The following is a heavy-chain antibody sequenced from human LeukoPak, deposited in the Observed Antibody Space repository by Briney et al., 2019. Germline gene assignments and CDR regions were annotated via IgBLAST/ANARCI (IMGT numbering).Heavy chain of an antibody. CDR1: GGSFSGYY. CDR3: ARGGPDIVVVPAAPGVRFDP. J-gene: IGHJ5*02. D-gene: IGHD2-2*01. V-gene: IGHV4-34*01. CDR2: INHSGST. Sequence: PSETLSLTCAVYGGSFSGYYWSWIRQPPGKGLEWIREINHSGSTNYNPSLRSRVTISVDTSKNQFSLKLSSVTAADTAVYYCARGGPDIVVVPAAPGVRFDPWGQGTLVTVSS.